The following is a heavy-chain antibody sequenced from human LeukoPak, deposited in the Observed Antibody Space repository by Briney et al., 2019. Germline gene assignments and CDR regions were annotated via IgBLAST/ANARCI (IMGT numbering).Heavy chain of an antibody. Sequence: GGSQRLSCAASGFTFSSYWMSWVRQAPGKGLEWVANIKQDGSEKYYVDSVKGRFTISRDNAKNSLYLQMNSLRAEDTAVYYCARDTTYDALDYWGQGTLVTVSS. J-gene: IGHJ4*02. V-gene: IGHV3-7*01. CDR3: ARDTTYDALDY. CDR1: GFTFSSYW. D-gene: IGHD1-1*01. CDR2: IKQDGSEK.